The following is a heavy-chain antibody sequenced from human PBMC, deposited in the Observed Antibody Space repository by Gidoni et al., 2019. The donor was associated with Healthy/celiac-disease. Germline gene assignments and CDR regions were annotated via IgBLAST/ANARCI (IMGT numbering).Heavy chain of an antibody. CDR3: ARHSGGSSSWYEDY. D-gene: IGHD6-13*01. J-gene: IGHJ4*02. CDR2: IYYSGST. V-gene: IGHV4-39*01. CDR1: GGSISSSSYY. Sequence: QLQLQESGPGLVKPSETLSLTCTVSGGSISSSSYYWGWIRQPPGKGLEWIGSIYYSGSTYYNPSLKSRVTISVDTSKNQFSLKLSSVTAADTAVYYCARHSGGSSSWYEDYWGQGTLVTVSS.